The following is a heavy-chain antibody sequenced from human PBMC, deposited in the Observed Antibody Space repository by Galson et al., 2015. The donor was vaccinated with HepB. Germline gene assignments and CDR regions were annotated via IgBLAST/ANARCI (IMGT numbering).Heavy chain of an antibody. J-gene: IGHJ4*02. CDR3: ARTKTREEWLAPWAPFDY. D-gene: IGHD6-19*01. Sequence: SLRLSCAASGFTFSSYSMNWVRQAPGKGLEWVSYISSSSSTIYYADSVKGRFTISRDNAKNSLYLQMNSLRAEDTAVYYCARTKTREEWLAPWAPFDYWGQGTLVTVSS. V-gene: IGHV3-48*04. CDR2: ISSSSSTI. CDR1: GFTFSSYS.